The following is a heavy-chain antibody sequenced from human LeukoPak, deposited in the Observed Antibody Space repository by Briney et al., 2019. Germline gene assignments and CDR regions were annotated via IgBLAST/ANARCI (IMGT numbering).Heavy chain of an antibody. CDR3: ARVIAVAGIIYFDY. CDR2: IYYSGST. J-gene: IGHJ4*02. D-gene: IGHD6-19*01. CDR1: GGSISSSSYY. Sequence: SETLSLTRTVSGGSISSSSYYWGWIRQPPGKGLERIGSIYYSGSTYYNPSLKSRVTISVDTSKNQFSLKLSSVTAADTAVYYCARVIAVAGIIYFDYWGQGTLVTVSS. V-gene: IGHV4-39*01.